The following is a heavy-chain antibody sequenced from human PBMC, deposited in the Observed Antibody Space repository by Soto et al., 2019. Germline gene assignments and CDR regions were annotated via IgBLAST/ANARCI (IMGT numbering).Heavy chain of an antibody. CDR3: ASYGDYRLDY. J-gene: IGHJ4*02. Sequence: SETLSLTCAVYGGSFSGYYWSWIRQPPGKGLEWIGEINHSGSTNYNPSLKSRVTISVDTSKNQFSLKLSSVTAADTAVYYCASYGDYRLDYWGQGTLVT. V-gene: IGHV4-34*01. CDR2: INHSGST. D-gene: IGHD4-17*01. CDR1: GGSFSGYY.